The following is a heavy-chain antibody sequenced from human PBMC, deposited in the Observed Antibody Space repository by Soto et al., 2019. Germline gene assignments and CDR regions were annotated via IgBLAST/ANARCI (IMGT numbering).Heavy chain of an antibody. J-gene: IGHJ6*02. CDR2: IVPIFGTT. CDR3: ARVEAVAGLYNYPGLDV. CDR1: GGTFSNYA. V-gene: IGHV1-69*12. D-gene: IGHD6-19*01. Sequence: QVQLVQSGAEVKKPGSSVKVSCKVSGGTFSNYAIDWVRLAPGHGLEWMGGIVPIFGTTYYTQKFQGRATIMADDSTPKAYLEMSRLRSEDTAIYYCARVEAVAGLYNYPGLDVWGQGTAVTVSS.